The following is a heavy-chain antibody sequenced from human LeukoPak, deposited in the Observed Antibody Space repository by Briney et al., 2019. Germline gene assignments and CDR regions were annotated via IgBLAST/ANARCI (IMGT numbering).Heavy chain of an antibody. D-gene: IGHD4-17*01. CDR1: GVSISSYY. Sequence: TSETLSLTCTVSGVSISSYYWSWIRQPPGKELEWIGYIYYSGDTNSNPSLKSRVTISVDTSKNQFSLKVTSVTAADTAVYYCAGHGPHGDYGAIRSWGQGTLVTVSS. J-gene: IGHJ4*02. V-gene: IGHV4-59*08. CDR2: IYYSGDT. CDR3: AGHGPHGDYGAIRS.